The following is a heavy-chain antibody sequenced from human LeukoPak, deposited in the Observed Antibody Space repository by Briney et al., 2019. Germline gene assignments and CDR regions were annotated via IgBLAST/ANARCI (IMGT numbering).Heavy chain of an antibody. CDR2: ISYNGSDK. J-gene: IGHJ6*02. CDR3: ARVLDSSGYYLTYYYYGMDV. V-gene: IGHV3-30*04. D-gene: IGHD3-22*01. Sequence: PGGSLRLSCAASGFTFSSYAMHWVRQPPGKGLEWVAVISYNGSDKYYADSVKGRFTISRDNSKNTLYLQMNSLRAEDTAAYYCARVLDSSGYYLTYYYYGMDVWGQGTTVTVSS. CDR1: GFTFSSYA.